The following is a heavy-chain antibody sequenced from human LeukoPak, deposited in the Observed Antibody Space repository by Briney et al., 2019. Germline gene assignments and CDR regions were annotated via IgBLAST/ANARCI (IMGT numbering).Heavy chain of an antibody. J-gene: IGHJ4*02. Sequence: GASVKVSCKASGGTFSSYAITWVRQAPGQGLEWMGGIIPIFGTANYAQKFQGRVTITADESTSTAYMELSSLRSEDTAVYYCARDRGITMVRGWDYFDYWGQGTLVTVSS. V-gene: IGHV1-69*13. CDR2: IIPIFGTA. CDR1: GGTFSSYA. D-gene: IGHD3-10*01. CDR3: ARDRGITMVRGWDYFDY.